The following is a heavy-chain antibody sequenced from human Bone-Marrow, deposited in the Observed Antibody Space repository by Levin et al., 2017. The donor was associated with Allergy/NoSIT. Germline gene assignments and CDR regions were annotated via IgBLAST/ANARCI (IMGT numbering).Heavy chain of an antibody. V-gene: IGHV4-59*11. J-gene: IGHJ4*02. D-gene: IGHD2-2*01. CDR3: ARGGLGYCSSTSCLFDY. CDR2: IYYSGST. CDR1: GGSISSHY. Sequence: SQTLSLTCTVSGGSISSHYWSWIRQPPGKGLEWIGYIYYSGSTNYNPSLKSRVTISVDTSKNQFSLKLSSVTAADTAVYYCARGGLGYCSSTSCLFDYWGQGTLVTVSS.